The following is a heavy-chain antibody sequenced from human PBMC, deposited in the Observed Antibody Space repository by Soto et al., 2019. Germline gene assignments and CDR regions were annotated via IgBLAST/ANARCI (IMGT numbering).Heavy chain of an antibody. Sequence: PGGSLRLSCAASGFTFDDYGMSWVRQAPGKGLEWVSGINWNGGSTGYADSVKGRFTISRDNAKNSLYLQMNSLRAEDTALYYCARDPQITMIVRGCYFDYWGQGTLVTRLL. CDR2: INWNGGST. CDR3: ARDPQITMIVRGCYFDY. D-gene: IGHD3-22*01. J-gene: IGHJ4*02. V-gene: IGHV3-20*04. CDR1: GFTFDDYG.